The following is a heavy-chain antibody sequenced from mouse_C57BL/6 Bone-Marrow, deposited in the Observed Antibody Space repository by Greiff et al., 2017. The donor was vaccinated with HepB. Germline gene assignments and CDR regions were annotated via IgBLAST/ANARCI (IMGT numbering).Heavy chain of an antibody. CDR2: IDPNSGGT. J-gene: IGHJ1*03. D-gene: IGHD1-1*01. CDR3: ANSYITTVVDWYFDV. CDR1: GYTFTSYW. Sequence: VQLQQPGAELVKPGASVKLSCKASGYTFTSYWMHWVKQRPGRGLEWIGRIDPNSGGTKYNEKFKRKATLTVDKTSSTAYMQLSSLTSEDSAVYYCANSYITTVVDWYFDVWGTGTTVTVSS. V-gene: IGHV1-72*01.